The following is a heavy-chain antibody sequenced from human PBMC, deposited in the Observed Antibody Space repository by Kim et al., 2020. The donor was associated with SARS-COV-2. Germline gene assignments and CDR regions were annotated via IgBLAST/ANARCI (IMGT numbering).Heavy chain of an antibody. J-gene: IGHJ4*02. CDR2: LSYDGSDK. CDR3: AREGGTVAGTSVFDY. D-gene: IGHD1-7*01. V-gene: IGHV3-30*04. CDR1: GFTFSSYA. Sequence: LSLTCAASGFTFSSYAMHWVRQAPGKGLEWVTFLSYDGSDKLYADSVRGRFTVSRDNSKNTLYLQMNSLRTEDTAIYYCAREGGTVAGTSVFDYWGLGALGTVSS.